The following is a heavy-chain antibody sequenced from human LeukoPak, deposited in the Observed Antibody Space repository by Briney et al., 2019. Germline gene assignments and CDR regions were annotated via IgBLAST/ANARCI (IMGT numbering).Heavy chain of an antibody. J-gene: IGHJ4*02. D-gene: IGHD3-22*01. CDR3: AKGSYYDSSGSFYFDY. V-gene: IGHV3-53*01. Sequence: GGSLRLSCAASGFTVSSNYMSWVRQAPGKGLEWVSVIYSGGSTYYADSVKGRFTISRDNSKNTLYVQVNSLGTEDTAAYYCAKGSYYDSSGSFYFDYWGQGTLVTVSS. CDR1: GFTVSSNY. CDR2: IYSGGST.